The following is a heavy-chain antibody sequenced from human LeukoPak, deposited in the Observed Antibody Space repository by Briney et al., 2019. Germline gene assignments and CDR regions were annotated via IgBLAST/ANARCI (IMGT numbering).Heavy chain of an antibody. CDR3: ARDSMIVVGGFDY. CDR2: ISYDGSNK. CDR1: GFTFGSYA. V-gene: IGHV3-30-3*01. D-gene: IGHD3-22*01. J-gene: IGHJ4*02. Sequence: GGSLRLSCAASGFTFGSYAMHWVRQAPGKGLEWVAVISYDGSNKYYADSVKGRFTISRDNSKNTLYLQMNSLRAEDTAVYYCARDSMIVVGGFDYWGQGTLVTVSS.